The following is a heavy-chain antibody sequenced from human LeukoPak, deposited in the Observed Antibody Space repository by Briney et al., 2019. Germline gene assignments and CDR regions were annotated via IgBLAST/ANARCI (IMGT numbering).Heavy chain of an antibody. D-gene: IGHD3-22*01. CDR1: GGSISSYY. V-gene: IGHV4-59*01. CDR3: ARAPPPTYDSSGYYVFYYGMDV. J-gene: IGHJ6*02. CDR2: IYYSGST. Sequence: SETLSLTCTVSGGSISSYYWSWIRQPPGKGLEWIGYIYYSGSTNYNPSLKSGVTISVDTSKNQFFLKLSSVTAADTAVYYCARAPPPTYDSSGYYVFYYGMDVWGQGTTVTVSS.